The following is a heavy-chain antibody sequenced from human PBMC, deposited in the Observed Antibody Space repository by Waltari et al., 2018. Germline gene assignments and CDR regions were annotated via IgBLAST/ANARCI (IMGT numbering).Heavy chain of an antibody. J-gene: IGHJ2*01. CDR3: ARHGRPPYWYFDL. Sequence: QVQLQESGPGLVKPSETLSLTCAVSGYSISSGYYWGWIRQPPGKGLEWIGSIYHSGSTYYNPSLKSRVTISVDTSKNQFSLKLSSVTAADTAVYYCARHGRPPYWYFDLWGRGTLVTVSS. CDR2: IYHSGST. CDR1: GYSISSGYY. V-gene: IGHV4-38-2*01.